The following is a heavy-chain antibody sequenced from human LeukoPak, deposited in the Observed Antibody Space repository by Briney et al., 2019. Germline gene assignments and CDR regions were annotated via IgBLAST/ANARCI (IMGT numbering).Heavy chain of an antibody. CDR2: IYYSGST. V-gene: IGHV4-39*07. CDR3: ARLNILGEGFDY. Sequence: SETLSLTCTVPGGSISSSSYYWGWIRQPPGKGLEWIGSIYYSGSTYYNPSLKSRVTISVDTSKNQFSLKLSSVTAADTAVYYCARLNILGEGFDYWGQGTLVTVSS. J-gene: IGHJ4*02. CDR1: GGSISSSSYY. D-gene: IGHD2-15*01.